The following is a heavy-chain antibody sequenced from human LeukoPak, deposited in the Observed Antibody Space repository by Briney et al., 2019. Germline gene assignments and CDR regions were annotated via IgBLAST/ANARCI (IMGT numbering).Heavy chain of an antibody. CDR3: ASGLEWLLYPFDY. CDR1: GFTFSSYW. J-gene: IGHJ4*02. D-gene: IGHD3-3*01. Sequence: GGSLRLSCAASGFTFSSYWMSWVRQAPGKGLESVANIKQDGSEKYYVDSVKGRFTISRDNAKNSLYLQMNSLRAEDTAVYYCASGLEWLLYPFDYWGQGTLVTVSS. CDR2: IKQDGSEK. V-gene: IGHV3-7*01.